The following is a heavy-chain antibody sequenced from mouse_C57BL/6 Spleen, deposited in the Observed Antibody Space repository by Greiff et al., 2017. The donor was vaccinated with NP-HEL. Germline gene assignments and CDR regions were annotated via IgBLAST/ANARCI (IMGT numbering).Heavy chain of an antibody. J-gene: IGHJ2*01. CDR3: TIRQLRSYYFDY. Sequence: VQLQQSGPELVKPGASVKISCKASGYSFTGYYMNWVKQSPEKSLEWIGEINPSTGGTTYNQKFKAKATLTVDKSSSTAYMQLKSLTSEDSAVYYCTIRQLRSYYFDYWGKGTTLTVSS. CDR1: GYSFTGYY. D-gene: IGHD3-2*02. V-gene: IGHV1-42*01. CDR2: INPSTGGT.